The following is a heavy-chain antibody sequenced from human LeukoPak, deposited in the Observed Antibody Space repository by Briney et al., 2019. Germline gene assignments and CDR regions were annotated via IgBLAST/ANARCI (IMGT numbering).Heavy chain of an antibody. CDR2: ISSSGGSR. J-gene: IGHJ4*02. CDR3: AREGHLVRFPSLHFFDY. Sequence: SGGSLRLSCAASGFTFSDYSMNWVRQAPGKGLEWVSYISSSGGSRYYTDSVKGRFTISRDNAKNSLYLQMNSLRAEDTAVYFCAREGHLVRFPSLHFFDYWGQGTLVTVSS. CDR1: GFTFSDYS. D-gene: IGHD6-6*01. V-gene: IGHV3-48*01.